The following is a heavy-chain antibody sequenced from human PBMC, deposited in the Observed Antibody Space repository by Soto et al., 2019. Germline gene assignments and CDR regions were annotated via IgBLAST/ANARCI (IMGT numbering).Heavy chain of an antibody. D-gene: IGHD4-17*01. J-gene: IGHJ4*02. CDR1: GFTFSSYA. CDR3: AKYLRTTVTEFDY. V-gene: IGHV3-23*01. CDR2: ILDSGGTT. Sequence: GGSLRLSCAASGFTFSSYAMTWVRQAPGKGLEWVSAILDSGGTTYYADSVKGRFTISRDNSKNTLYLQMNSLRAEDTAVYFCAKYLRTTVTEFDYWGQGTLVTVSS.